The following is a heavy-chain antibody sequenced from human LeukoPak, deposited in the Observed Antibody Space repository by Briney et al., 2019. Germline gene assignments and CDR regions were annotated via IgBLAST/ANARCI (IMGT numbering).Heavy chain of an antibody. D-gene: IGHD3-22*01. CDR2: IYYSGST. J-gene: IGHJ4*02. CDR1: GGSISSYY. CDR3: ARAIQDYYDSSGPPHFDY. V-gene: IGHV4-59*01. Sequence: SEALSLTCTVSGGSISSYYWSWIRQPPGKGLEWIGYIYYSGSTNYNPSLKSRVTISVDTSKNQFSLKLSSVTAADTAVYYCARAIQDYYDSSGPPHFDYWGQGTLVTVSS.